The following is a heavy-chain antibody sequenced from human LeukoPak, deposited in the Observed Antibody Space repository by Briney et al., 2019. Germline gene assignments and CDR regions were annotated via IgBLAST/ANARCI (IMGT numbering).Heavy chain of an antibody. CDR3: ARDKSPLHVYYGMDV. J-gene: IGHJ6*02. V-gene: IGHV3-33*01. Sequence: GGSLRLSCAASGFTFSSYGMHWVRQAPGKGLEWVAVIWYDGSNKYYADSVKGRFTISRDNSKNTLYLQMNSLRAEDTAVYYCARDKSPLHVYYGMDVWGQGTTVTASS. CDR2: IWYDGSNK. CDR1: GFTFSSYG.